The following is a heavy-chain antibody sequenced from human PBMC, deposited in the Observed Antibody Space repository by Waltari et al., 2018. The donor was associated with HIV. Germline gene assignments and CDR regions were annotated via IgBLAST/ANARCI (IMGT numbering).Heavy chain of an antibody. CDR1: GFTFGDYG. Sequence: EVHLMESGGGLVKPARSLRLSCRGSGFTFGDYGLSWFGQAPGKGLEWVGFITSEAYGGTAEYAASVTGRFTISREDSKSTAYMQMNRLESEDTGVYFCSRPSGPLHSYGMDVWGQGTTVIVSS. D-gene: IGHD1-26*01. V-gene: IGHV3-49*05. J-gene: IGHJ6*02. CDR3: SRPSGPLHSYGMDV. CDR2: ITSEAYGGTA.